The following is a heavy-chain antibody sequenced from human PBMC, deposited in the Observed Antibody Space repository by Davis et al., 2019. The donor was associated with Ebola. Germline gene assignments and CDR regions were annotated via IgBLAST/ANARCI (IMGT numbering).Heavy chain of an antibody. Sequence: HTGGSLRLSCVASGFTFNTYWMHWVRHVPGKGLVWVSRLNGDGSSTSYADSVKGRFTISRDNAKNTLYLQMNSLRAEDTAVYYCARSRGDTYGQFDCWGQGTLLAVSS. V-gene: IGHV3-74*01. CDR2: LNGDGSST. CDR3: ARSRGDTYGQFDC. D-gene: IGHD4-17*01. CDR1: GFTFNTYW. J-gene: IGHJ4*02.